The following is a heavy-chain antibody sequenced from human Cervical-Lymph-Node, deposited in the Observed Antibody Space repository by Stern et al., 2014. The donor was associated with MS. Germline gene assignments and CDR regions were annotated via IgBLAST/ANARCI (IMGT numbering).Heavy chain of an antibody. J-gene: IGHJ4*02. CDR2: VHYSGTT. Sequence: QVQLVESGPGLVKPSETLSLTCSVSGGSISSYYWNWIPQPPGKGLEWIANVHYSGTTNYNPSLKSPVTLLLNTSMIKLSPKPISGTAADTAVYYCAGSGTYYPDYWGQGILVTVSS. CDR3: AGSGTYYPDY. D-gene: IGHD3-3*01. V-gene: IGHV4-59*08. CDR1: GGSISSYY.